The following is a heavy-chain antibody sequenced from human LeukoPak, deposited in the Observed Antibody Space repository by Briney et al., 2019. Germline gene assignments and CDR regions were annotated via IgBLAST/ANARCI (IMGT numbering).Heavy chain of an antibody. CDR1: GGSISSGSYY. CDR2: IYYSGST. V-gene: IGHV4-61*01. Sequence: SETLSLTCTVSGGSISSGSYYWSWIRQPPGKGLEWIGYIYYSGSTNYNPSLKSRVTISVDTSKNQFSLKLSSVTAADTAVYYCARGIAAAGTDYWGQGTLVTVSS. CDR3: ARGIAAAGTDY. D-gene: IGHD6-13*01. J-gene: IGHJ4*02.